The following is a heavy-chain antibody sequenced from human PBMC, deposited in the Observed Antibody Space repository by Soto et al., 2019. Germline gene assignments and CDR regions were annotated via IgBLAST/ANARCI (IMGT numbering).Heavy chain of an antibody. J-gene: IGHJ4*02. CDR3: AVYCYGVSAAAY. V-gene: IGHV3-7*03. CDR1: GLTFRNDW. D-gene: IGHD4-17*01. Sequence: EMQLVESGGGLVQPGGSLRLSCAGSGLTFRNDWLSWVRQAPGKGLEWVANINQDGSERYYVDSVRGRFTISRDNVENSLYLQLNILSPEDTSVYYCAVYCYGVSAAAYWGQGTLVTVSS. CDR2: INQDGSER.